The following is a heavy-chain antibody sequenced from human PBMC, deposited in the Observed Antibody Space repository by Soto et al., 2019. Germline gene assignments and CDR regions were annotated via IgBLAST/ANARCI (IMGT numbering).Heavy chain of an antibody. J-gene: IGHJ4*02. D-gene: IGHD6-19*01. Sequence: VQLVESGGGVVQPGRSPRLSCAASGFTFSDYAMHWVRQAPGKGLEWVAVVSHDGRNTHYADSVKGRFTISRDSSKNTVSLEMTSLRAEDTAVYYCATGGRQWLVTSDFNYWGQGALVTVSS. CDR1: GFTFSDYA. CDR3: ATGGRQWLVTSDFNY. V-gene: IGHV3-30*03. CDR2: VSHDGRNT.